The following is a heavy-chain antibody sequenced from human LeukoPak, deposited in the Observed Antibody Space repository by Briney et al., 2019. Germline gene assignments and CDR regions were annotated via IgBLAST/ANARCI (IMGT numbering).Heavy chain of an antibody. CDR1: GYTFTSYD. Sequence: ASVKVSCKASGYTFTSYDINWVRQATGQGLEWMGWMNLNSGNTGYAQKFQGRVTMTRNTSISTAYMELSSLRSEDTAVYYCARAPRAGYSSSWYFRYNWFDPWGQGTLVTVSS. D-gene: IGHD6-13*01. CDR3: ARAPRAGYSSSWYFRYNWFDP. CDR2: MNLNSGNT. V-gene: IGHV1-8*01. J-gene: IGHJ5*02.